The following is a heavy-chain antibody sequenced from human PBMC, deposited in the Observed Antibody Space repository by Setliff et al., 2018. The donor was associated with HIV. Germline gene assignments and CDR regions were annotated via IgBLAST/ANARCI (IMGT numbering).Heavy chain of an antibody. D-gene: IGHD6-13*01. CDR3: ARGPGRGLTPTIAPYFDF. CDR2: IYYSGST. J-gene: IGHJ4*02. CDR1: GGSISSGAYH. V-gene: IGHV4-31*03. Sequence: TLSLTCTVSGGSISSGAYHWSWIRQHPGKGLEWIGYIYYSGSTYYNPSLKSRVTISVDTSKTQFSLKLSSVTAADTAVYYCARGPGRGLTPTIAPYFDFWGQGTLVTVSS.